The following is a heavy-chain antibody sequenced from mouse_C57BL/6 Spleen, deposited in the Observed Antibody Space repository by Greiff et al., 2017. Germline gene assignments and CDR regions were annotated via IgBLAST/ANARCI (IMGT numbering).Heavy chain of an antibody. J-gene: IGHJ2*01. Sequence: VQLQQSGAELVRPGASVTLSCKASGYTFTDYEMHWVKQTPVHGLEWIGAIDPETGGTAYNQKFKGQAILTADKSSSTAYLVLRSLTSEDSAVNYCTDYGSSFDYWGQGTTLTVSS. CDR2: IDPETGGT. CDR3: TDYGSSFDY. CDR1: GYTFTDYE. D-gene: IGHD1-1*01. V-gene: IGHV1-15*01.